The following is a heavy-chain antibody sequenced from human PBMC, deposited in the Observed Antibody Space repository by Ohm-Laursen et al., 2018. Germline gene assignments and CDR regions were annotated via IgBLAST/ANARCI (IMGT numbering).Heavy chain of an antibody. CDR3: ARRKQLARNWFDP. Sequence: GASVKVSCKASGFTFSGYYIHWVRQAPGQGLEWMGWINPNSGGTNYAQKFQGRVTMTRGTSISTAYMELSRLRSDDTAVYYCARRKQLARNWFDPWGQGTLVTVSS. V-gene: IGHV1-2*02. CDR2: INPNSGGT. J-gene: IGHJ5*02. CDR1: GFTFSGYY. D-gene: IGHD6-6*01.